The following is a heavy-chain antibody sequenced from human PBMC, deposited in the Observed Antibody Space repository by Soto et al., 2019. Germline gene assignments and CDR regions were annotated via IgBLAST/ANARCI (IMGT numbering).Heavy chain of an antibody. CDR1: GFTFSNAW. J-gene: IGHJ4*02. D-gene: IGHD3-16*01. Sequence: EVQLVESGGGLVKPGGSLRLSCAASGFTFSNAWMNWVRQAPGRGLEWVGRIRTKSDGGTTAYSASVKDRFTIFREDSRDTLSLQMNSLITEDTAVYFCCTAGGRFGDYCGRGSLVPVSS. CDR2: IRTKSDGGTT. CDR3: CTAGGRFGDY. V-gene: IGHV3-15*07.